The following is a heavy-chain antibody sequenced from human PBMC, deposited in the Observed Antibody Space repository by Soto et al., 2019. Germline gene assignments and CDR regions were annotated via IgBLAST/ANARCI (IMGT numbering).Heavy chain of an antibody. V-gene: IGHV1-46*01. CDR3: ARYDYNGYYFEY. Sequence: ASVKVSCKASAYTFSTYYMPWVRQAPGQGYEWMGIINPSGGSTTYAQKFQGRVTMTRDTSTTTVYMELSSLKSEDTAVYYCARYDYNGYYFEYWGQGTLVTVSS. D-gene: IGHD4-4*01. J-gene: IGHJ4*02. CDR1: AYTFSTYY. CDR2: INPSGGST.